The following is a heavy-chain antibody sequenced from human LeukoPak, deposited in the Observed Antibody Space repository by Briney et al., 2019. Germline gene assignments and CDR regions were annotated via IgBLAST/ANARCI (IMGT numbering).Heavy chain of an antibody. CDR1: GYSFTSYW. CDR2: IYPGDSDT. CDR3: ARRGYCSGGSCYSAAFDI. J-gene: IGHJ3*02. V-gene: IGHV5-51*01. D-gene: IGHD2-15*01. Sequence: GESLKISCKGTGYSFTSYWIGWVRQMPGKGLEWMGIIYPGDSDTRYSPSFQGQVTISADKSISTAYLQWSSLKASDTAMYYCARRGYCSGGSCYSAAFDIWGQGTMVTVSS.